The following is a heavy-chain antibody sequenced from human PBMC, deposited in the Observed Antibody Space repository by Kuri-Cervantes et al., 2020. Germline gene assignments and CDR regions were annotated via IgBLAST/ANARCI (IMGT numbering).Heavy chain of an antibody. J-gene: IGHJ4*02. Sequence: GESLKISCAASGFTFSSYAMHWVRQAPGKGLEWVAVISYDGSNKYYADSVKGRFTISRDNSKNTLYLQMNSLRAEDTAVYYCAKEDYAMNYWGQGTLVTVSS. CDR3: AKEDYAMNY. CDR2: ISYDGSNK. D-gene: IGHD3-16*01. V-gene: IGHV3-30*07. CDR1: GFTFSSYA.